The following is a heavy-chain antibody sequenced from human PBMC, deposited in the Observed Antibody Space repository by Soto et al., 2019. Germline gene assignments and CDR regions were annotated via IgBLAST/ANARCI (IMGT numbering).Heavy chain of an antibody. D-gene: IGHD3-16*01. V-gene: IGHV3-23*01. J-gene: IGHJ4*02. CDR1: GFTFSSYA. Sequence: EVQLLESGGGLLQPGGSLRLSCAASGFTFSSYAMSWVRQAPGKGLEWVSAISGSGGSTYYPDSVKGRFTISRDNSKNTLYLQMNSLGAEDTAVYYCAKVLRGGAMPGPDYWGQGTLVTVSS. CDR3: AKVLRGGAMPGPDY. CDR2: ISGSGGST.